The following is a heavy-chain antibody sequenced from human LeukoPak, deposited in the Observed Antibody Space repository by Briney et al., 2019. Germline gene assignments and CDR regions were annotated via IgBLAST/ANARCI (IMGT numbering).Heavy chain of an antibody. CDR2: THYRSKWYS. Sequence: SQTLSLTCGISGDSVSSNSAGWHWIRQSPSRGLEWLGKTHYRSKWYSDYAVSVKTRIGINPDTSKSQFSLQLNSVTPEDTAVHYCARSHSYSFDYWGQGTLVTVSS. CDR3: ARSHSYSFDY. V-gene: IGHV6-1*01. D-gene: IGHD1-26*01. CDR1: GDSVSSNSAG. J-gene: IGHJ4*02.